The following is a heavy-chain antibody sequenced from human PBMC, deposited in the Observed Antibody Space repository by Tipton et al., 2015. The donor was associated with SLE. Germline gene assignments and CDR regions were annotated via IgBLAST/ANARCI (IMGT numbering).Heavy chain of an antibody. V-gene: IGHV4-34*01. CDR1: GGSFSGYY. CDR2: INHSGST. Sequence: TLSLTCAVYGGSFSGYYWTWIRQPPGKGLEWIGEINHSGSTNYNPSLKSRVTISVDTSKNQFSLKLDSVTAADTAVYYCARGEGYYGSWSYQGWFDPWGQGTLVTVSS. J-gene: IGHJ5*02. CDR3: ARGEGYYGSWSYQGWFDP. D-gene: IGHD3-10*01.